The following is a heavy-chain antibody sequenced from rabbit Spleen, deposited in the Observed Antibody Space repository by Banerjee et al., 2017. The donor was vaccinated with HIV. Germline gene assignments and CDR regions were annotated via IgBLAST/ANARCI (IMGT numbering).Heavy chain of an antibody. J-gene: IGHJ4*01. Sequence: EHLEESGGGLVKPEGSLTLTCKASGFSFSSSNDMCWVRQAPGKGLEWIACMTTSTGNTAYASWAKGRFTISKTSSTTVTLQMTSLTAADTATYFCARDLVAVIGWNFNLWGPGTLVTVS. CDR1: GFSFSSSND. CDR2: MTTSTGNT. D-gene: IGHD1-1*01. CDR3: ARDLVAVIGWNFNL. V-gene: IGHV1S45*01.